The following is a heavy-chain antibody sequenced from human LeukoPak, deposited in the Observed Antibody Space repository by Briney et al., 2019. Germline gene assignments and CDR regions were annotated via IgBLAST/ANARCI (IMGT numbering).Heavy chain of an antibody. J-gene: IGHJ4*02. CDR3: ARTLRGIAAAALDY. V-gene: IGHV1-18*01. D-gene: IGHD6-13*01. CDR2: ISAYNGNT. CDR1: GYTFTSYG. Sequence: ASVKVSCKAAGYTFTSYGISWVRQAPGQGLEWMGWISAYNGNTNYAQKLQGRVTMTTDTSTSTAYMELRSLRSDDTAVYYCARTLRGIAAAALDYWGQGTLVTVSS.